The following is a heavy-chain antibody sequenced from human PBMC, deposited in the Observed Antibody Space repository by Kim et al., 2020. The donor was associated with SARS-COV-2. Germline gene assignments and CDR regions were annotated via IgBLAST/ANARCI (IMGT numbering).Heavy chain of an antibody. J-gene: IGHJ4*02. CDR2: ISSSSSYT. V-gene: IGHV3-11*05. Sequence: GGSLRLSCAASGFTFSDYYMSWIRQAPGKGLEWVSYISSSSSYTNYAASVKGRFTISRDNAKNSLYLQMNSLRAEDTAVYYCARVLTDYGDYVFDYWGQGPLVTVSS. CDR1: GFTFSDYY. D-gene: IGHD4-17*01. CDR3: ARVLTDYGDYVFDY.